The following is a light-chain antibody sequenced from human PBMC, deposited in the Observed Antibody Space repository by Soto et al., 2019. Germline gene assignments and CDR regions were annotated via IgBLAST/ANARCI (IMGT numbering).Light chain of an antibody. V-gene: IGKV1-33*01. J-gene: IGKJ5*01. CDR3: QQYDNLPT. Sequence: DIQMTQSPSSLSASVGDRVTITCQASQGISNYLNWYQQKPGKAPKLLIYDASNLETGVPSRFSGSGSGTDFTFTISSLQPEDIATYYCQQYDNLPTFGQGTDWRL. CDR1: QGISNY. CDR2: DAS.